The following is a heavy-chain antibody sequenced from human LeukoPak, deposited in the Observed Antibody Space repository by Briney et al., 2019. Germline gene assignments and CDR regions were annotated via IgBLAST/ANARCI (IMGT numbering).Heavy chain of an antibody. J-gene: IGHJ4*02. D-gene: IGHD2-15*01. CDR3: ASPGDYCSGGSCPLDY. Sequence: SVKVSCKASGGTFSNYAISWVRQTPGQGLEWMGRIMPILDITNFAQKFQGRVTITADKSTTTAYMELSSLRSEDTAVYYCASPGDYCSGGSCPLDYWGQGTLVTVSS. CDR2: IMPILDIT. CDR1: GGTFSNYA. V-gene: IGHV1-69*04.